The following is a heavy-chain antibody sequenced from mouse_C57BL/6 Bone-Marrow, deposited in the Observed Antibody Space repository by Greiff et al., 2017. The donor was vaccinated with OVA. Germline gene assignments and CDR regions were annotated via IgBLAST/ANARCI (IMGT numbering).Heavy chain of an antibody. J-gene: IGHJ4*01. CDR1: GYTFTSYW. D-gene: IGHD2-2*01. Sequence: EVQLQQSGTVLARPGASVKMSCKTSGYTFTSYWMHWVKQRPGQGLEWIGAIYPGNSDTSYNQKFKGKAKLTAVTSASTAYMELSSLTNEDSAVYYCTRRAYYGYDGYYAMDYWGQGTSVTVSS. CDR2: IYPGNSDT. V-gene: IGHV1-5*01. CDR3: TRRAYYGYDGYYAMDY.